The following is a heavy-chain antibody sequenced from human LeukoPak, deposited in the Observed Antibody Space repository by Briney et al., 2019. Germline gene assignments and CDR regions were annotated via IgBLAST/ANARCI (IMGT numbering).Heavy chain of an antibody. V-gene: IGHV3-23*01. CDR1: GFTFSSYA. D-gene: IGHD3-3*01. J-gene: IGHJ6*02. Sequence: PGGSLRLSCAASGFTFSSYAMSWVRQAPGKGLEWVSAISGSGGSTYYADSVKGRFTISRDNSKNTLYLQMNSLRAEDTAVYYCAKDLSKYYDLWSAYYGYYYGMDVWGQGTTVTVSS. CDR3: AKDLSKYYDLWSAYYGYYYGMDV. CDR2: ISGSGGST.